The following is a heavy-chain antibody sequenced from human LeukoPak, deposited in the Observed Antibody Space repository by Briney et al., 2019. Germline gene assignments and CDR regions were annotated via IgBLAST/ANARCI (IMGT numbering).Heavy chain of an antibody. CDR1: GFTFSDHS. V-gene: IGHV3-72*01. J-gene: IGHJ4*02. Sequence: GGSLRLSCAASGFTFSDHSMDWVRQAPGKGLEWVGRTRNKARSYTTEYAASVKGRFTISRDDSKNSLYLQMNSLKTEDTAVYFCVRVASGFDFDYWGQGTLATVSS. CDR3: VRVASGFDFDY. D-gene: IGHD1-26*01. CDR2: TRNKARSYTT.